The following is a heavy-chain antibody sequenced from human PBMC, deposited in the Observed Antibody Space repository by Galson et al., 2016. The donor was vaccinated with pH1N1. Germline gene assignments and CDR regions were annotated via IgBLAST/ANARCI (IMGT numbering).Heavy chain of an antibody. CDR1: GFTFKDFG. Sequence: SLRLSCAASGFTFKDFGMNWVRQAPGEGLERVSRIIGSGGGTYYADSVKGRFTISRDNSKNTLYLQMNSLRAADTAIYYCAKDWGWQLVPSPFDFRGQGTLVTVPS. CDR2: IIGSGGGT. CDR3: AKDWGWQLVPSPFDF. J-gene: IGHJ4*02. D-gene: IGHD6-6*01. V-gene: IGHV3-23*01.